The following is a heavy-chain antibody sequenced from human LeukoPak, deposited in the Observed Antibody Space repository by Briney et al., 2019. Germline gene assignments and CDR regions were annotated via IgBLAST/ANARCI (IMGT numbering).Heavy chain of an antibody. D-gene: IGHD5-18*01. Sequence: GRPLRLSCTASGFHYEVHPMREPRPAPGGGVEGVGFLRRRAYGRTTESAASVQGRFIISRDDSKVFDYLQLSSLKPDDTYVYYCRRGPIQLWLYEGMDVWGQGTTVTVCS. CDR1: GFHYEVHP. V-gene: IGHV3-49*02. CDR3: RRGPIQLWLYEGMDV. J-gene: IGHJ6*02. CDR2: LRRRAYGRTT.